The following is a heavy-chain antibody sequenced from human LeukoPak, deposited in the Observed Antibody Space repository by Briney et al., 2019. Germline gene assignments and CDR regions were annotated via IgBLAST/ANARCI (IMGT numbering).Heavy chain of an antibody. V-gene: IGHV3-21*01. CDR3: AREVTTVVTPTKVYYYYYYGMDV. CDR1: GFTFSSYS. CDR2: ISSSSSYI. J-gene: IGHJ6*02. Sequence: GGFLRLSCAASGFTFSSYSMNWVRQAPGKGLEWVSSISSSSSYIYYADSVKGRFTISRDNAKNSLYLQMNSRRDEDTAVYYCAREVTTVVTPTKVYYYYYYGMDVWGQGTTVTVSS. D-gene: IGHD4-23*01.